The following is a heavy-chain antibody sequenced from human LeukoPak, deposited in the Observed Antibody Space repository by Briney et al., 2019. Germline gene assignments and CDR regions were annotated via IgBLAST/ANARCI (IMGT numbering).Heavy chain of an antibody. CDR2: IRYDGSNK. J-gene: IGHJ6*03. CDR3: ARDLAYYDILTGPRNYMDV. D-gene: IGHD3-9*01. V-gene: IGHV3-30*02. Sequence: GGSLRLSCAASGFTFSSYGMHWVRQAPGKGLEWVAFIRYDGSNKYYADSVKGRFTISRDNAKNSLYLQMNSLRVEDTAAYYCARDLAYYDILTGPRNYMDVWGKGTTVTISS. CDR1: GFTFSSYG.